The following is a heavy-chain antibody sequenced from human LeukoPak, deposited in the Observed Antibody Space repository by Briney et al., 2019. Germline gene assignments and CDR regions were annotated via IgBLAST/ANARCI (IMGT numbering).Heavy chain of an antibody. CDR3: AKESGSYYYFDY. Sequence: GPPQISCAASGFTFSSYAMSWGRPAPGKGLEWVSAISGSGGSTYYPDSVKGRFTISRDNSKNTLYLQMNSLRAEDTAVYYCAKESGSYYYFDYWGQGTLVTVSS. D-gene: IGHD1-26*01. V-gene: IGHV3-23*01. CDR2: ISGSGGST. J-gene: IGHJ4*02. CDR1: GFTFSSYA.